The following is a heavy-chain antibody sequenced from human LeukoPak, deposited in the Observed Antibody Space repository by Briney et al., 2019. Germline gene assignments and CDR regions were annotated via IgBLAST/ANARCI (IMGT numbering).Heavy chain of an antibody. CDR1: GGSISSYY. V-gene: IGHV4-59*01. D-gene: IGHD4-23*01. CDR3: ARMNGGYTNWFDP. Sequence: SETLSLTCTVSGGSISSYYWSWLRQPPGKGLEWIGYIYYSGSTNYNPSLESRVTISVDTSKNQFSLKLSSVTAADTAVYYCARMNGGYTNWFDPWGQGTLVTVSS. J-gene: IGHJ5*02. CDR2: IYYSGST.